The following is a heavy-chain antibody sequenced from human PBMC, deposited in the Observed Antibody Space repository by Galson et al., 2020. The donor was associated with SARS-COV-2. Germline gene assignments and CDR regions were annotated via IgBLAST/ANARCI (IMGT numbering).Heavy chain of an antibody. Sequence: KISCKASGGTFSNDAISWVRQAPGQGLEYMGGIIPIFGAASYAQKFQGRVAITADESTSTVYMELSSLRSEDTAVYYCARGRTYYYGSGTYYSNYYHYTMDVWGQGTAVTVSS. V-gene: IGHV1-69*01. CDR1: GGTFSNDA. D-gene: IGHD3-10*01. CDR2: IIPIFGAA. J-gene: IGHJ6*02. CDR3: ARGRTYYYGSGTYYSNYYHYTMDV.